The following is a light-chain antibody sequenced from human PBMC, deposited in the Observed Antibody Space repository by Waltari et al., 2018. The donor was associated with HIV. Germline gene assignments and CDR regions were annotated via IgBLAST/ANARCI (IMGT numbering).Light chain of an antibody. CDR1: RGHSSYA. Sequence: QLVLTQSPSASASLGASVTLTCTLSRGHSSYAIAWHQQQPEKGPRYLMKLNSDGSHSKGDGIPDRFSGSSSGAERYLTISSLQSEDEADYYCQTWDTGILFGGGTKLTVL. CDR3: QTWDTGIL. CDR2: LNSDGSH. J-gene: IGLJ2*01. V-gene: IGLV4-69*01.